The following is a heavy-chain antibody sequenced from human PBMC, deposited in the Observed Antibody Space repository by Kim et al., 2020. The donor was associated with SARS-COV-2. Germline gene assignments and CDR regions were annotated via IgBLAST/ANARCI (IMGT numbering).Heavy chain of an antibody. D-gene: IGHD3-10*01. V-gene: IGHV4-59*01. CDR1: GGSISSYY. J-gene: IGHJ6*02. CDR2: IYYSGST. CDR3: ARVRANGSGSYYNLYYYYGMDV. Sequence: SETLSLTCTVSGGSISSYYWSWIRQPPGKGLEWIGYIYYSGSTNYNPSLKSRVTISVDTSKNQFSLKLSSVTAADTAVYYCARVRANGSGSYYNLYYYYGMDVWGQGTTVTVSS.